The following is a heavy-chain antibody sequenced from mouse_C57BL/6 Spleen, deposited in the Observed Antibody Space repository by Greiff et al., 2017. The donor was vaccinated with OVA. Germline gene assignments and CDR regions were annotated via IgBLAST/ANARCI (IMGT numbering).Heavy chain of an antibody. J-gene: IGHJ2*01. Sequence: EVKLVESGGGLVKPGGSLKLSCAASGFTFSSYTMSWVRQTPEKRLEWVATISGGGGNTYYPDSVKGRFTISRDNAKNTLYLQMSSLRSEDTALYYCARHPAYYFDYWGKGTTLTVSS. CDR2: ISGGGGNT. V-gene: IGHV5-9*01. CDR1: GFTFSSYT. CDR3: ARHPAYYFDY.